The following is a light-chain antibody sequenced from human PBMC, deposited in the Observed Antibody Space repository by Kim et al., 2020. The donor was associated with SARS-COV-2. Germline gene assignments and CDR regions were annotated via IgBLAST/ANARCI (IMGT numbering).Light chain of an antibody. Sequence: SLTPGDKVSITCRASQSVGTALHWYQHKTDQSPKVLIKYASQSFSGVPSRFTASGSGTDFTLTINGLEAEDAATYYCHQTLTFPYTFGQGTKLEI. V-gene: IGKV6-21*01. J-gene: IGKJ2*01. CDR3: HQTLTFPYT. CDR2: YAS. CDR1: QSVGTA.